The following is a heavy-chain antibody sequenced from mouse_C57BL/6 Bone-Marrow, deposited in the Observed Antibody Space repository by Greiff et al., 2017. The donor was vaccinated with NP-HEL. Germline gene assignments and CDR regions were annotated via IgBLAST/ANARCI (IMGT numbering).Heavy chain of an antibody. D-gene: IGHD4-1*01. J-gene: IGHJ2*01. Sequence: EVQLVESGGGLVQPGGSLCLSCAASGFTFTDYYMSWVRQPPGKALEWLGFIRNKASGYTTEYSASVKGRFTISRDNSQNILYLQMNALRAEDSATYYCARYIPNWTIDYWGQGTTLTVSS. CDR2: IRNKASGYTT. CDR3: ARYIPNWTIDY. CDR1: GFTFTDYY. V-gene: IGHV7-3*01.